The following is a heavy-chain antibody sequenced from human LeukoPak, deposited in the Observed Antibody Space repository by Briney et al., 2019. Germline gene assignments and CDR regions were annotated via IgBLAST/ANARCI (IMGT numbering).Heavy chain of an antibody. V-gene: IGHV3-7*01. D-gene: IGHD2-21*01. CDR3: AAYCGGDCYNRGEAFDI. J-gene: IGHJ3*02. CDR1: GFTFSSYW. Sequence: GGSLRLSCAASGFTFSSYWMSWVRQAPGKGLEWVANIKQDGSEKYYVDSVKGRFTISRDNAKNSLYLQMNSLRAEDTAVYYCAAYCGGDCYNRGEAFDIWGQGTMVTVSS. CDR2: IKQDGSEK.